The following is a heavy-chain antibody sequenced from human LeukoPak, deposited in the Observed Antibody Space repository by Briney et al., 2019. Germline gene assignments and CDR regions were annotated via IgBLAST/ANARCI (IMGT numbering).Heavy chain of an antibody. D-gene: IGHD6-13*01. V-gene: IGHV3-53*01. J-gene: IGHJ4*02. CDR3: ARGYSSSWYYFDY. Sequence: GGSLRLSCAASGFTVSSNYMSWVRQAPGKGLEWVSVIYSGGSTYYADSVKGRFTISRDNSKNTLYLQMNSLRAEDTAVYYCARGYSSSWYYFDYWGQGTLVTVSS. CDR2: IYSGGST. CDR1: GFTVSSNY.